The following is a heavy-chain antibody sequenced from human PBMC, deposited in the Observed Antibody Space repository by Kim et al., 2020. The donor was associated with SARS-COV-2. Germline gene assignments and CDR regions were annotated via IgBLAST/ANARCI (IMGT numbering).Heavy chain of an antibody. J-gene: IGHJ4*02. CDR3: ARHSVPAAMRYFDY. CDR2: ISAYNGNT. D-gene: IGHD2-2*01. Sequence: ASVKVSCKASGYTFTSYGISWVRQAPGQGLEWMGWISAYNGNTNYAQMLQGRVIMTTDTSTSTAYMELRSLRSDDTAVYYCARHSVPAAMRYFDYWGQGTLVTVSS. V-gene: IGHV1-18*04. CDR1: GYTFTSYG.